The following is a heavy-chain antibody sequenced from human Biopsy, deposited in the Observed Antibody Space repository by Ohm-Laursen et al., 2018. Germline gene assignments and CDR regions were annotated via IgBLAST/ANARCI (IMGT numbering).Heavy chain of an antibody. CDR3: ARAGVGSDGTDSYYYGMDV. V-gene: IGHV1-46*01. D-gene: IGHD5-24*01. CDR1: GNTFATYH. Sequence: ASVKVSCNVSGNTFATYHIHWVRQAPGQGLEWMGVISPSGAPTSFSQKFQGRITMTRDTSTGTVYMDLNSLGSEDTAVYYCARAGVGSDGTDSYYYGMDVWGPGTTVTVSS. CDR2: ISPSGAPT. J-gene: IGHJ6*02.